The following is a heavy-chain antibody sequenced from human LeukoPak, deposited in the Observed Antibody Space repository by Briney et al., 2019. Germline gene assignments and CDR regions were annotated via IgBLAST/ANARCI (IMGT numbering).Heavy chain of an antibody. V-gene: IGHV4-39*07. CDR1: GGSISSSSYY. D-gene: IGHD1-14*01. CDR2: IYYSGST. CDR3: ARVFKRAPKGYDAFDI. Sequence: NPSETLSLTCTVSGGSISSSSYYWGWIRQPPGKGLEWIGSIYYSGSTYYNPSLKSRVTISVDTSKNQFSLKLSSVTAADTAVYYCARVFKRAPKGYDAFDIWGQGTMVTVSS. J-gene: IGHJ3*02.